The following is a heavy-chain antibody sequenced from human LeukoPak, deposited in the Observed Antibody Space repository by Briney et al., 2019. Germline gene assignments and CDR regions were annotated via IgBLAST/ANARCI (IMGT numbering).Heavy chain of an antibody. CDR2: ITSSSSYI. CDR1: GFTFSSYS. D-gene: IGHD3-10*01. J-gene: IGHJ3*01. Sequence: GGSLRLSCAASGFTFSSYSMNWVRQAPGKGLEWVSSITSSSSYIYYADSVKGRFTISRDNAKNSLYLQMNSLRAEDTAVYYWAKGKWGLIINNFDVWGQGTMVTVSS. V-gene: IGHV3-21*04. CDR3: AKGKWGLIINNFDV.